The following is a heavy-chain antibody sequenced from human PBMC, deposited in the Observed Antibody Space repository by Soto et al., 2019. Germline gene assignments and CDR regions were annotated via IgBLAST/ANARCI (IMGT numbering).Heavy chain of an antibody. CDR3: AREGITIFGVVTNNWFDP. Sequence: SETLSLTCTVSGGSISSYYWSWIRQPPGKGLEWIGYIYYSGSTNYNPSLKSRVTISVDTSKNQFSLKLSSVIAADTAVYYCAREGITIFGVVTNNWFDPWGQGTLVTVSS. CDR1: GGSISSYY. CDR2: IYYSGST. D-gene: IGHD3-3*01. J-gene: IGHJ5*02. V-gene: IGHV4-59*01.